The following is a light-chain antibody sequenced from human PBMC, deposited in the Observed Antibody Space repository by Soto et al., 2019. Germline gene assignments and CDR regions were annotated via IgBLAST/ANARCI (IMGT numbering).Light chain of an antibody. V-gene: IGKV1-5*01. J-gene: IGKJ1*01. CDR2: DAS. Sequence: DIQVTQSPSTLSASVGDRVTITCRASQSINNWLAWYQQTPGKAPRLLIYDASSLENGVPSRFSGSGSGTEFTLTIASLQSDDFARYYCQQYKSYPWTFGQGTKVEV. CDR3: QQYKSYPWT. CDR1: QSINNW.